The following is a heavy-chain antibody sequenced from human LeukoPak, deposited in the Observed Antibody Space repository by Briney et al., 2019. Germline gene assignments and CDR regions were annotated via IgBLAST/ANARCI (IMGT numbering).Heavy chain of an antibody. Sequence: GGSLRLSCAASGFSFSDHYMTWVRQAPGKGLEWLSTISFSSGTIFYADSVKGRFTISRDNAKNALFLQMTSLRAEDTAVYYCAKDQNSGSYYNGDFDYWGQGTLVTVSS. D-gene: IGHD3-10*01. CDR1: GFSFSDHY. V-gene: IGHV3-11*04. CDR3: AKDQNSGSYYNGDFDY. J-gene: IGHJ4*02. CDR2: ISFSSGTI.